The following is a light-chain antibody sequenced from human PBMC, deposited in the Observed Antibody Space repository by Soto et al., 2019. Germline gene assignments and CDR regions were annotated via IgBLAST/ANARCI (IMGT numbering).Light chain of an antibody. CDR3: QQYNNWPPDRT. V-gene: IGKV3-15*01. CDR1: QSVGSN. J-gene: IGKJ1*01. CDR2: GAS. Sequence: EIVMTQSPATLSVSPGERATLSCRASQSVGSNLAWYQQKPGQAPRLLIYGASTRAPGIPARFSGSGSGTEFTLTISSLQSEDFAIYVCQQYNNWPPDRTFGQGTKVEIK.